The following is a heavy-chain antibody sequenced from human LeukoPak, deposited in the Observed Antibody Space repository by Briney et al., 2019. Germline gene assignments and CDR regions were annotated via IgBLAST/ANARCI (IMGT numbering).Heavy chain of an antibody. CDR2: IYSDGST. Sequence: GGSLRLSCAASGFTVSSNYMSWVRQSPGKGLEWLSVIYSDGSTYYADSVKSRFNIYRDHSKNTLYLQLNSLRAEDTAVYYCARNRDYGQTGYFDYWGQGTLVTVSS. V-gene: IGHV3-66*01. CDR1: GFTVSSNY. J-gene: IGHJ4*02. CDR3: ARNRDYGQTGYFDY. D-gene: IGHD4/OR15-4a*01.